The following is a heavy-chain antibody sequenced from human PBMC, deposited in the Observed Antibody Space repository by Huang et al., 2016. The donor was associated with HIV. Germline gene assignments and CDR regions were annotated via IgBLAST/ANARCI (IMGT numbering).Heavy chain of an antibody. CDR1: GGSFSGYY. CDR3: ARAPHYGSGSYYY. CDR2: ITHSGST. V-gene: IGHV4-34*01. J-gene: IGHJ4*02. D-gene: IGHD3-10*01. Sequence: QVQLHQWGAGLLKPSETLSLTCAVYGGSFSGYYWSWIRQPPGKGLEGIGEITHSGSTNYSPSLKIRVTISEETSKNQFSLKLSSVTAADTAVYYCARAPHYGSGSYYYWGQGTLVTVSS.